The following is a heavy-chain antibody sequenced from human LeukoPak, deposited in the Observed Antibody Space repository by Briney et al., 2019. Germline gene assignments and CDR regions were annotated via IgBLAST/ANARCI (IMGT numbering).Heavy chain of an antibody. Sequence: SETLSLTCAVSGGSISSYYWSWIRQPPGKGLEWIGYIYYSGSTNYNPSLKSRVTISVDTSKNQFSLKLSSVTAADTAVYYCARALGPGIAVAWGQGTLVTVSS. CDR3: ARALGPGIAVA. J-gene: IGHJ5*02. CDR2: IYYSGST. V-gene: IGHV4-59*01. CDR1: GGSISSYY. D-gene: IGHD6-19*01.